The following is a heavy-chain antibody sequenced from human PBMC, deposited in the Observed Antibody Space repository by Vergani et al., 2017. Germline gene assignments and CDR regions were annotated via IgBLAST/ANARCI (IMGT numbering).Heavy chain of an antibody. CDR1: GGTFSSYA. J-gene: IGHJ6*02. CDR3: ASRDITIFGVVIIRGYYYYGMDV. CDR2: IISIFGTA. D-gene: IGHD3-3*01. Sequence: QVQLVQSGAEVKKPGSSVKVSCKASGGTFSSYAIRWVRQAPGQGLEWMGGIISIFGTANYAQKFQGRVTITADESTSTVYMELSSLRSDDTAVYYCASRDITIFGVVIIRGYYYYGMDVWGQGTTVTVSS. V-gene: IGHV1-69*01.